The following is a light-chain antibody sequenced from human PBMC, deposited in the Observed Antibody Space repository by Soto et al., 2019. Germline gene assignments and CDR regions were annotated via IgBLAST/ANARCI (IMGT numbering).Light chain of an antibody. CDR3: HQYNSWPPGT. Sequence: EIVLTQSPGTLSLSPGERATLFCMAIQSVSSSYLAWYQQKPGQAPRLLISDASTRATGIPARFSGSGSGTEFTLTISSLQSEDFALYYCHQYNSWPPGTFGQGTKVDIK. J-gene: IGKJ2*01. CDR1: QSVSSSY. CDR2: DAS. V-gene: IGKV3-15*01.